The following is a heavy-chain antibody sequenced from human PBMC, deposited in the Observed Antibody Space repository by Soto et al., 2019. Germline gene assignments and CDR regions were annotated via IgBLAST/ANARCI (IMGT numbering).Heavy chain of an antibody. V-gene: IGHV3-33*06. D-gene: IGHD4-17*01. J-gene: IGHJ6*02. CDR1: GFTFSSYG. Sequence: QVQLVESGGGVVQPGRSLRLSCAASGFTFSSYGMHWVRQAPGKGLEWVAVIWYNGSDKKYADSVKGRFTISRDNSEKTLYLQMNSLRAEDTAVYHCAKDYGDWTCLYYYGMDVWGQGTTVTVSS. CDR2: IWYNGSDK. CDR3: AKDYGDWTCLYYYGMDV.